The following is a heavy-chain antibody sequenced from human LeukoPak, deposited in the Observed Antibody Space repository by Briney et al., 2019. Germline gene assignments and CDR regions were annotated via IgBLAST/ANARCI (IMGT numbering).Heavy chain of an antibody. CDR2: ISSSSSYI. CDR3: ASSFD. D-gene: IGHD3-16*01. V-gene: IGHV3-21*01. CDR1: GFSFSTYT. J-gene: IGHJ4*02. Sequence: KSGGSLRLSCAASGFSFSTYTMNWVRQAPGKGLEWVSSISSSSSYIYYADSVKGRFTISRDNAKNSLYLQMNSLRAEDTAVYYCASSFDWGQGTLVTVSS.